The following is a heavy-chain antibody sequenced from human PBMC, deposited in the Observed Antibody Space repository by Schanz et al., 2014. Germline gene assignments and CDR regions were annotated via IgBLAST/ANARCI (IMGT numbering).Heavy chain of an antibody. CDR2: ISDSGDTA. CDR3: AKDGPGGSGSYSADGGMDV. J-gene: IGHJ6*02. V-gene: IGHV3-23*01. CDR1: GFIVGNKY. Sequence: EMQLLESGGGLAQPGGSLRLSCAASGFIVGNKYMNWVRQAPGKGLEWVSLISDSGDTAYYADSVKGRFTISSDNSKSTLYLQMNSLRAEDTAVYYCAKDGPGGSGSYSADGGMDVWGQGTTVTVSS. D-gene: IGHD3-10*01.